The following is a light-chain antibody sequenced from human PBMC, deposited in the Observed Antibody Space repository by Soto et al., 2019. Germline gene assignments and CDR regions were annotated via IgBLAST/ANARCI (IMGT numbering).Light chain of an antibody. CDR2: EVF. V-gene: IGKV2D-29*01. CDR1: HSLLNSGGKTY. J-gene: IGKJ1*01. CDR3: LQTTQFPWT. Sequence: DIVMTQTPLSLSVTPVQPSSISFNSSHSLLNSGGKTYFYWYLQKPGQPPQLLIYEVFNRFSGVPDRVSGSGSGTDFTLNISRVEAEDVGFYYCLQTTQFPWTFGQGTKVDIK.